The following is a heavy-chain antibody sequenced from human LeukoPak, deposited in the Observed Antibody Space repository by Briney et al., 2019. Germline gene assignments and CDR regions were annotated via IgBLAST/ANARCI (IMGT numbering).Heavy chain of an antibody. D-gene: IGHD3-10*01. CDR3: ARHPSVGPIDY. J-gene: IGHJ4*02. V-gene: IGHV4-39*02. Sequence: SETLSLTCTVSGGSIRSYYWGWIRQPPGKGPEWIGAISYTGSTYYNPSLKSRVTISVDMSKNHFSLNLHSVTAADTAVYYCARHPSVGPIDYWGQGTLVTVSS. CDR2: ISYTGST. CDR1: GGSIRSYY.